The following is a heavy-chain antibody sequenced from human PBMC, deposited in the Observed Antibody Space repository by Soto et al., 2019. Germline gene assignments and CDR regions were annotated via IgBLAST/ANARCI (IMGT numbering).Heavy chain of an antibody. CDR1: GYPFTDYF. J-gene: IGHJ4*02. Sequence: QAQLVQSGAEGKKPGASVRVSCKTSGYPFTDYFLHWVRQAPGQGLEWMGIISLYHHSTSYAQKFQATLTVTADTSTTTVYIDLSSLTSEDSAVYWCARELYSCGGDCPYYMDYWGQGTLVTVSS. D-gene: IGHD2-21*02. CDR3: ARELYSCGGDCPYYMDY. CDR2: ISLYHHST. V-gene: IGHV1-46*01.